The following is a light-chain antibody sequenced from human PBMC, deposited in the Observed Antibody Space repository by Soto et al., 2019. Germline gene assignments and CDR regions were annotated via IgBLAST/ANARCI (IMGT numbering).Light chain of an antibody. CDR2: DAS. Sequence: DIQMTQSPSSLSASVGDRVTITCRASQSISCWLAWYQQKPGKAPKLLIFDASSLESGTPSRFSGRRSGTQFTLTINGLQPDDFATYYCQQYDNYKPLTFGGGTKVDI. CDR3: QQYDNYKPLT. J-gene: IGKJ4*01. CDR1: QSISCW. V-gene: IGKV1-5*01.